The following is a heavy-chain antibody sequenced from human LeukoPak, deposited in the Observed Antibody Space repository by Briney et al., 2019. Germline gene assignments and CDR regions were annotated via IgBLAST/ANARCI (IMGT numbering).Heavy chain of an antibody. CDR3: ARGWSKDVRLRPGRYYMDI. D-gene: IGHD4-17*01. CDR1: GGSFSGYY. J-gene: IGHJ6*03. CDR2: INHSGST. V-gene: IGHV4-34*01. Sequence: SETLSLTCAVYGGSFSGYYWSWVRQPPGKGLEWIGEINHSGSTNYNPSLKSRVTISVDTSKNQFSLKLSSVTAADTAVYYCARGWSKDVRLRPGRYYMDIWGKGTTVTVSS.